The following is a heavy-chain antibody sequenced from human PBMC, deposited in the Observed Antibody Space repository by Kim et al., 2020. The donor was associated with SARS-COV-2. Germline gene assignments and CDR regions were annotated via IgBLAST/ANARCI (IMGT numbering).Heavy chain of an antibody. CDR3: ARGISYYGSGSRDPYFDY. CDR1: GGSFSGYY. D-gene: IGHD3-10*01. V-gene: IGHV4-34*01. Sequence: SETLSLTCAVYGGSFSGYYWTWIRQPPGKGLEWIGEINHSGSTNYNPSLKSRVTISVDTSKNQFSLKLSSVTAADTAVYYCARGISYYGSGSRDPYFDYWGQGTLVTVSS. CDR2: INHSGST. J-gene: IGHJ4*02.